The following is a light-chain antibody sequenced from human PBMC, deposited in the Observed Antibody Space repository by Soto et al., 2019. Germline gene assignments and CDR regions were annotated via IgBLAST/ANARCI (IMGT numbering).Light chain of an antibody. CDR2: HAS. CDR3: EQYSTWWT. V-gene: IGKV1-5*01. Sequence: EIPTSQSPSPLSASVEDRITIHCRASQNINTDLAWYQQKPGKVPNLLIYHASSLVTGVPSRFSGSGSGTEFTLTISSLQPDDFAAYYCEQYSTWWTFGQGAKV. CDR1: QNINTD. J-gene: IGKJ1*01.